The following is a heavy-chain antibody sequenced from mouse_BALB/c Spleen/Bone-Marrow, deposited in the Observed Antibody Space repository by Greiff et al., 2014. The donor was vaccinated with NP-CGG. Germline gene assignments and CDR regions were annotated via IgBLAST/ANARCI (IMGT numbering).Heavy chain of an antibody. Sequence: EVHLVESGGGLVKPGGSLKLSCAASGFAFSSYDMSWVRQTPEKRLEWVAYISSGGGSTYYPDTVKGRFTISRDNAKNTLYLQMSSLKSKDTAMYYCARHRQLTTANWGQGTLVTVSA. V-gene: IGHV5-12-1*01. D-gene: IGHD1-1*01. CDR2: ISSGGGST. CDR1: GFAFSSYD. CDR3: ARHRQLTTAN. J-gene: IGHJ3*01.